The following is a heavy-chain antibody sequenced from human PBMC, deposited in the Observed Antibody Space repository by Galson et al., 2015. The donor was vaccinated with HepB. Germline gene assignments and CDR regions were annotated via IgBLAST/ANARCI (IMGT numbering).Heavy chain of an antibody. V-gene: IGHV5-51*03. CDR3: ARYLLYDSRGYYFDKTVPFDY. CDR1: GYSFTNYW. Sequence: QSGAEVKKPGESLKISCKGSGYSFTNYWIGWVRQMPGKGLEWMGIIYPGDSDTRYTPSFQGQVTISADKSISTAYLQWSSLRASDTAMYYCARYLLYDSRGYYFDKTVPFDYWGQGTLVTVSS. D-gene: IGHD3-22*01. CDR2: IYPGDSDT. J-gene: IGHJ4*02.